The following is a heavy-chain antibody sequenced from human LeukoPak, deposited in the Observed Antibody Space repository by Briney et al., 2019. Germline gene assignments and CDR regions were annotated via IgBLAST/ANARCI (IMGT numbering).Heavy chain of an antibody. V-gene: IGHV1-2*02. CDR3: ARFPSRHCSSTSCTPRGSYYYYGMDV. CDR2: INPNSGGT. J-gene: IGHJ6*02. D-gene: IGHD2-2*01. CDR1: GYTFTSYY. Sequence: ASVKVSCKASGYTFTSYYMHWVRQAPGQGLEWMGWINPNSGGTNYAQKFQGRVTMTRDTSISTAYMELSRLRSDDTAVYYCARFPSRHCSSTSCTPRGSYYYYGMDVWGQGTTVTVSS.